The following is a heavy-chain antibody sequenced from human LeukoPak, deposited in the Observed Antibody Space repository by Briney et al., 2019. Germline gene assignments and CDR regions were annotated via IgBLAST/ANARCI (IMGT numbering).Heavy chain of an antibody. CDR1: GFTFNNYG. Sequence: PGKSLRLSCTASGFTFNNYGMHWVRQAPGKGLEWVAVISYDGKNKHYPDSVKGRFTISRDNSKNTLYLQMDTLRAEDTAVYYCTRGAGDYRSGSRLVGYWGQGTLVTVSS. J-gene: IGHJ4*02. CDR3: TRGAGDYRSGSRLVGY. D-gene: IGHD3-10*01. V-gene: IGHV3-30*03. CDR2: ISYDGKNK.